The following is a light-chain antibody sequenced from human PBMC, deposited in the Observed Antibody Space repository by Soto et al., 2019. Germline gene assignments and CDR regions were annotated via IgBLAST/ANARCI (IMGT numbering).Light chain of an antibody. J-gene: IGLJ3*02. CDR1: DSNIGSTA. CDR3: AAWDDDLHVWL. CDR2: SSN. Sequence: QSVLTQTPSVSATPGQGVILSCSGGDSNIGSTAVNWDQQLPGTAPRLLIYSSNQRPSGVPDRISGSKSGTSASLAISGLQSEDEADYYCAAWDDDLHVWLFGGGTKLTVL. V-gene: IGLV1-44*01.